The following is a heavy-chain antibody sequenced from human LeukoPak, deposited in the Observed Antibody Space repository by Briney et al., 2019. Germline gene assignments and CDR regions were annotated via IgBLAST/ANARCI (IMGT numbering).Heavy chain of an antibody. J-gene: IGHJ4*02. CDR3: ARVTPAGAWLGYFDY. CDR1: GGSISSSTYY. CDR2: VHYSGGS. V-gene: IGHV4-39*07. D-gene: IGHD6-19*01. Sequence: KTSETLSLTCTVSGGSISSSTYYWGWIRQSPGKGLEWIGSVHYSGGSYYSPSLKSRVTISLNTSKNQFSLKLSSVTAADTAVYYCARVTPAGAWLGYFDYWGQGTLVTVSS.